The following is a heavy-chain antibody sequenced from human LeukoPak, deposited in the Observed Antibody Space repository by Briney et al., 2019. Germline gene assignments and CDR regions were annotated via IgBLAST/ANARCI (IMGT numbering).Heavy chain of an antibody. J-gene: IGHJ4*02. Sequence: PGTLSLTCTVSRGSISSSSYYCGWVRHPPGKGLEWLGSIYYSGSSYSHPSLKSRVTISVDTYKNQFSLKLSSVTAADTDVYYCARIGVAGTNLDYWVQGTLVTVSS. V-gene: IGHV4-39*07. D-gene: IGHD6-19*01. CDR2: IYYSGSS. CDR3: ARIGVAGTNLDY. CDR1: RGSISSSSYY.